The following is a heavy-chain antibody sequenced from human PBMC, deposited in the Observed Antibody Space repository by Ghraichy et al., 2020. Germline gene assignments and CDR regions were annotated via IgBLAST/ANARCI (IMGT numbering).Heavy chain of an antibody. D-gene: IGHD4-23*01. Sequence: GGSLRLSCAASGFTFSSYSMNWVRQAPGKGLEWVSSISSSSSYIYYADSVKGRFTISRDNAKNSLYLQMNSLGAEDTAVYYCARIYGGNSGGGDYWGQGTLVTVSS. CDR3: ARIYGGNSGGGDY. J-gene: IGHJ4*02. V-gene: IGHV3-21*01. CDR2: ISSSSSYI. CDR1: GFTFSSYS.